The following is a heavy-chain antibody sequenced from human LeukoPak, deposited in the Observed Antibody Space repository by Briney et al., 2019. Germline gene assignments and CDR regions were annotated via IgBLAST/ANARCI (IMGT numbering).Heavy chain of an antibody. Sequence: HTGRSLRLSCAASGFTFSDYGMHWVRQAPGKGLQYVSGISTNGGSTYYANSVKGRFTISRDNSKKTLYLEMGSLRDEDMAVYYCAKEHHEYSNYDYWGQGTLVTVSS. CDR2: ISTNGGST. CDR1: GFTFSDYG. CDR3: AKEHHEYSNYDY. D-gene: IGHD4-11*01. J-gene: IGHJ4*02. V-gene: IGHV3-64*01.